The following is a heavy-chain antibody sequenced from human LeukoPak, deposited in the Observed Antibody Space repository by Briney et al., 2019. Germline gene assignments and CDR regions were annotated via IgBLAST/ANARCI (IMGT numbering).Heavy chain of an antibody. J-gene: IGHJ6*03. Sequence: GGPLRLSCAASGFTFSSYAMHWVRQAPGKGLEYVSAISINGGTTYYANSVKGRFTISRDNSKNTLYLQMGSLRAEDMAVYYCASAITRETTTYYYYMDVWGKGTTVTVSS. V-gene: IGHV3-64*01. CDR2: ISINGGTT. CDR1: GFTFSSYA. CDR3: ASAITRETTTYYYYMDV. D-gene: IGHD4-11*01.